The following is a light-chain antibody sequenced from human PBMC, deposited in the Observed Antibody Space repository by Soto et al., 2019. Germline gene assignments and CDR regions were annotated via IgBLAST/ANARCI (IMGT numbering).Light chain of an antibody. CDR2: GAS. CDR1: QSVSSSY. J-gene: IGKJ3*01. CDR3: QQYGRSPLFT. Sequence: EIVLTQSPGTLSLSPGERATLSCRASQSVSSSYLAWYQQKPGQAPRLLIYGASSRATGIPDRFSGSGSGTDFTLTISRLEPEDFAVYYCQQYGRSPLFTRGPGTKVDIK. V-gene: IGKV3-20*01.